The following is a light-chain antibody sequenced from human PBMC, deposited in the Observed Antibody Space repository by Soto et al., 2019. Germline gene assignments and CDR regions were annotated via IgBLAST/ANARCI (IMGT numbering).Light chain of an antibody. V-gene: IGLV2-11*01. CDR3: CSNAGSSAYV. Sequence: QSALTQPRSVSGSPGQSVTISCTGTSSDVGGYNHVSWYQQNPGEAPKVMIFDVSKRPSGVPDRFSGSKSDNTASLTISGLQAEDEADYYCCSNAGSSAYVFGAGTKLTVL. CDR1: SSDVGGYNH. J-gene: IGLJ1*01. CDR2: DVS.